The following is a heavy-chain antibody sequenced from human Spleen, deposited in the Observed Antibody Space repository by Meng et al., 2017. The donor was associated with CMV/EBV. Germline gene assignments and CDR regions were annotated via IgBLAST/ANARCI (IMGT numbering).Heavy chain of an antibody. D-gene: IGHD4-17*01. J-gene: IGHJ5*02. Sequence: CTVSGGSMGRGTYHWAWIRQPPGKGLEWIGSIYYNGNTFYNPSLKSRVTISGDTSKNQFSLKVNSLTAADTAVYYCALTTVNWFDPWGHGTLVTISS. CDR3: ALTTVNWFDP. CDR1: GGSMGRGTYH. CDR2: IYYNGNT. V-gene: IGHV4-39*07.